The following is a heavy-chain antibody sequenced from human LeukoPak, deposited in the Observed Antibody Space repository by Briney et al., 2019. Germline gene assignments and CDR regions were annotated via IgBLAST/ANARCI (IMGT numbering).Heavy chain of an antibody. CDR3: ARGRYYYDSSGYPDGFD. J-gene: IGHJ3*01. Sequence: SHTLSLTCALYGASFSVYYWSWIRDPPGKGLGWVGEINHSVSANYNPSLKSLVTISVDTPQNQFSLKLSSVTAPDTAVFYRARGRYYYDSSGYPDGFD. D-gene: IGHD3-22*01. V-gene: IGHV4-34*01. CDR2: INHSVSA. CDR1: GASFSVYY.